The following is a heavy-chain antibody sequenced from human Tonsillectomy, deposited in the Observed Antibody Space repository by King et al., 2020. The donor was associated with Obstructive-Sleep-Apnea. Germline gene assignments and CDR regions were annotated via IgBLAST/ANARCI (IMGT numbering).Heavy chain of an antibody. V-gene: IGHV3-23*04. D-gene: IGHD3-16*01. CDR3: AKAARNYGYYYYYGLDV. Sequence: EVQLVESGGGLVQPGGSLRLSCAAAGFSFSSYDMTWVRQAPGRGLEWISVISGGAGSTYYADSVKGRFTISRDNANNTLYLQRNSLGAEDTAVYYCAKAARNYGYYYYYGLDVWGQGTTVTVSS. J-gene: IGHJ6*02. CDR2: ISGGAGST. CDR1: GFSFSSYD.